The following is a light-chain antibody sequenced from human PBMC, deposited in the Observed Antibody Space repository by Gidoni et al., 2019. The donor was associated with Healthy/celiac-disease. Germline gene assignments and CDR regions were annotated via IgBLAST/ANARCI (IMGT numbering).Light chain of an antibody. CDR2: DVS. Sequence: QSALTQPASVSGSPGQSINISCTGTSSDVGGYNYFTWYQPHPGKAPKLMIYDVSNRPSGVSNRFSGSKSGNTASLTSSGLQAEDEADYYCSSYTSSSVVFGGGTKLTVL. CDR3: SSYTSSSVV. V-gene: IGLV2-14*01. CDR1: SSDVGGYNY. J-gene: IGLJ2*01.